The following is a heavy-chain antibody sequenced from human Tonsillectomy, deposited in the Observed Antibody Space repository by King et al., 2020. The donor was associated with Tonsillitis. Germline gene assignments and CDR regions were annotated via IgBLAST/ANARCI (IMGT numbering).Heavy chain of an antibody. Sequence: VQLVESGGGLVQPGGSLRVSCAASGFTFSSYAMSWVRQAPGKGLEWVSTVSGSGGSTFYADSVKGRFTISRDNSKNTLYLQMNSLRAEDTATYYCANLIAASVRGMGYWGQGTLVTVSS. D-gene: IGHD6-25*01. CDR1: GFTFSSYA. V-gene: IGHV3-23*04. J-gene: IGHJ4*02. CDR3: ANLIAASVRGMGY. CDR2: VSGSGGST.